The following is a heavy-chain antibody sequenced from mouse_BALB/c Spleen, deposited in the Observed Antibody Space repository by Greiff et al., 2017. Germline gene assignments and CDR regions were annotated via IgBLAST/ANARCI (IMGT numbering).Heavy chain of an antibody. J-gene: IGHJ4*01. CDR2: IRSKSNNYAT. Sequence: EVKLMESGGGLVQPKGSLKLSCAASGFTFNTYAMHWVCQAPGKGLEWVARIRSKSNNYATYYADSVKDGFTISRDDSQSMLYLQMNNLKTEDTAMYYCVRENYGNYGHAMDYWGQGTSVTVSA. V-gene: IGHV10-3*03. D-gene: IGHD2-1*01. CDR1: GFTFNTYA. CDR3: VRENYGNYGHAMDY.